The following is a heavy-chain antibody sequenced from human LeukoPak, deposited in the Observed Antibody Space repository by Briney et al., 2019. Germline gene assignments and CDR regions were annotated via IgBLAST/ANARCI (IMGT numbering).Heavy chain of an antibody. D-gene: IGHD3-22*01. CDR2: ISSSSYI. Sequence: PGGSLRLSCAASGFTFSSYSMNWVRQAPGKGLEWVSYISSSSYIYYADSVKGRFTISRDNAKNSLYLQMNSLRAEDTAVYYCASANDYYDSSGVDYWGQGTLVTVSS. J-gene: IGHJ4*02. V-gene: IGHV3-21*01. CDR1: GFTFSSYS. CDR3: ASANDYYDSSGVDY.